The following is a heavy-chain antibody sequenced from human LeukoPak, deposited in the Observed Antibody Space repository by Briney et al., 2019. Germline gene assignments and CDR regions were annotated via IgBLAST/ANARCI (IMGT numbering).Heavy chain of an antibody. V-gene: IGHV4-30-2*01. J-gene: IGHJ5*02. D-gene: IGHD2-2*01. CDR1: GASINSGGYS. CDR3: ARQGYCSGTSCYAGGDWFDP. Sequence: SETLSLTCGVSGASINSGGYSWSWIRQPPGTGLEWAGHISHSGSTYYNPSLKSRVTISVDRSKTQFSLKLTSVTAADTAVYYCARQGYCSGTSCYAGGDWFDPWGQGTLVTVSS. CDR2: ISHSGST.